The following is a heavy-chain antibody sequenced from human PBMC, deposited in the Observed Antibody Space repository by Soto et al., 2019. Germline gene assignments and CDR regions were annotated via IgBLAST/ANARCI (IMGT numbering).Heavy chain of an antibody. D-gene: IGHD3-10*01. J-gene: IGHJ5*02. V-gene: IGHV1-3*01. CDR3: ARSKRGTLWFGVQAVFDP. Sequence: KFQGRVTITRDTSASTAYMELSSLRSEDTAVYYCARSKRGTLWFGVQAVFDPWGQGTLVTVSS.